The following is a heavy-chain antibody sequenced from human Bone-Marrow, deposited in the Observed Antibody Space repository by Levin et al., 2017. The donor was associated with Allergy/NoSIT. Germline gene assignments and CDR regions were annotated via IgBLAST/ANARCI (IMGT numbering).Heavy chain of an antibody. CDR3: ARDTITEGLDV. V-gene: IGHV4-30-2*01. CDR2: VYHSGNA. CDR1: CGSISTGGYS. D-gene: IGHD1-20*01. J-gene: IGHJ6*02. Sequence: SQTLSLTCAVSCGSISTGGYSWTWIRQPPGRGLEWIGYVYHSGNAYYNPSLESRVTISVDRSKNQFSLKLNSVTAADTAVYYCARDTITEGLDVWGRGTTVTVSS.